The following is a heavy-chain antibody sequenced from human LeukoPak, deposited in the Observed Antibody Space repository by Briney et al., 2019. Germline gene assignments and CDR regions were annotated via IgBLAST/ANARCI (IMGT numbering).Heavy chain of an antibody. D-gene: IGHD6-13*01. CDR2: IYHSGST. Sequence: SETLSLTCAVSGYSISSGYYWGWIRQPPGKGLGWIGSIYHSGSTYYNPSLKSRVTISVDTSKNQFSLKLSSVTAADTAVYYCARLFFSWYFDYWGQGTLVTVSS. CDR1: GYSISSGYY. J-gene: IGHJ4*02. V-gene: IGHV4-38-2*01. CDR3: ARLFFSWYFDY.